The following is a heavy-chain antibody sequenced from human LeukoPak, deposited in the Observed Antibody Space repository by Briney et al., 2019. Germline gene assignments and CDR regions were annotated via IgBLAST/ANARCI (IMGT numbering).Heavy chain of an antibody. J-gene: IGHJ4*02. D-gene: IGHD4-11*01. CDR2: IWYDESNK. CDR1: GFTFSSYG. V-gene: IGHV3-30*02. CDR3: AKVRSGSSNWALRIFDN. Sequence: GGSLRLSCAASGFTFSSYGMHWVRQAPGKGLEWVAVIWYDESNKYYADSVKGRFTISRDNSKNTLCLQMNSLRAEDTAVYYCAKVRSGSSNWALRIFDNWGQGTLVSVSS.